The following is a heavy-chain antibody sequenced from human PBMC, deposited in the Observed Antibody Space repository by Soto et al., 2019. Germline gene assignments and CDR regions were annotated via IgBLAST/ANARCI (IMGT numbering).Heavy chain of an antibody. CDR2: IKQDGSEK. Sequence: GGSLRLSCAASGFTFSSYWMSWVRQAPGEGLEWVANIKQDGSEKYYVDSVKGRFTISRDNAKNSLYLQMNSLRAEDTAVYYCARVQRYYYDSGGYYLHLNYGMDVWGQRTTVTVSS. V-gene: IGHV3-7*03. CDR3: ARVQRYYYDSGGYYLHLNYGMDV. J-gene: IGHJ6*01. D-gene: IGHD3-22*01. CDR1: GFTFSSYW.